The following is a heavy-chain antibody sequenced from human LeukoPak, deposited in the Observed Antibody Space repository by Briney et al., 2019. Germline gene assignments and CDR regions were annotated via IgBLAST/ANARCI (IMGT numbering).Heavy chain of an antibody. Sequence: ASVKVSCKVSGYTLTELSMHWVRQAPGKGLEWMGGFDPEDGETIYAQKFQGRVTMTEDTSTDTAYMELSSLRSEDTAVYYCATPYHYGSGSYYYGYWGQGTLVTVSS. CDR2: FDPEDGET. J-gene: IGHJ4*02. CDR1: GYTLTELS. D-gene: IGHD3-10*01. CDR3: ATPYHYGSGSYYYGY. V-gene: IGHV1-24*01.